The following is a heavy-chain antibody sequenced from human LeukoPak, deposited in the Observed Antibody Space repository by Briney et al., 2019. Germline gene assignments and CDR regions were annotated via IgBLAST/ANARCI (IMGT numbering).Heavy chain of an antibody. V-gene: IGHV1-69*04. CDR1: GGTFSSYA. D-gene: IGHD6-13*01. CDR2: IIPILGIA. CDR3: ARVVAAAGDFDY. Sequence: SVKVSCKASGGTFSSYAISWVRQAPGQGLEWMGRIIPILGIANYAQKFQGRVTITADKSTSTAYMELSSLRSEDTAVYYCARVVAAAGDFDYWGQGTLVTVSS. J-gene: IGHJ4*02.